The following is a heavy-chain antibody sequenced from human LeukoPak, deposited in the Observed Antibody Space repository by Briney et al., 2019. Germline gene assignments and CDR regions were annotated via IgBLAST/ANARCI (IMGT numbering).Heavy chain of an antibody. CDR3: AKDTYGGKSLADY. V-gene: IGHV3-33*06. CDR1: GFTFSSYG. J-gene: IGHJ4*02. Sequence: GGSLRLSSAASGFTFSSYGMHWVRQAPGKGLEWVAIIWYDGINKYYADSVKGRFTISRDNSKNRLYLQMNSLRAEDTAVYYCAKDTYGGKSLADYWGQGTLVTVSS. D-gene: IGHD4-23*01. CDR2: IWYDGINK.